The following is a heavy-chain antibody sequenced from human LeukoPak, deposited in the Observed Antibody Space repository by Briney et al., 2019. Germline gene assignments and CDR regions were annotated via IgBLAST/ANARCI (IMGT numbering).Heavy chain of an antibody. D-gene: IGHD2-15*01. CDR2: ISSSSSYI. V-gene: IGHV3-21*01. CDR3: ARMGYCSGGSCYPAEFDP. J-gene: IGHJ5*02. Sequence: PGGSLRLSCAASGFTFSSYSMNWVRQAPGKGLEWVSSISSSSSYIYYADSVKGRFTISRDNAKNSLYLQMNSQRAEDTAVYYCARMGYCSGGSCYPAEFDPWGQGTLVTVSS. CDR1: GFTFSSYS.